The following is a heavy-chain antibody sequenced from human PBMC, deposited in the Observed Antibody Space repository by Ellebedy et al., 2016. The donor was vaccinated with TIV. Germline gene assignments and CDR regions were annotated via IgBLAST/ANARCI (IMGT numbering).Heavy chain of an antibody. CDR1: GYSFTSYW. CDR2: IYPGDSDT. J-gene: IGHJ4*02. D-gene: IGHD3-3*01. V-gene: IGHV5-51*01. CDR3: ARQPHGNDFWSGYYRLVDY. Sequence: GESLKISXKGSGYSFTSYWIGWVRQMPGKGLEWMGIIYPGDSDTRYSPSFQGQVTISADKSISTAYLQWSSLKASDTAMYYCARQPHGNDFWSGYYRLVDYWGQGTLVTVSS.